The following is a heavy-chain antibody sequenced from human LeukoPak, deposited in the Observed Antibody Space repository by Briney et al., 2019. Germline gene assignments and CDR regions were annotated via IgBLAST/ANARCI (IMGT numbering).Heavy chain of an antibody. D-gene: IGHD3-16*01. J-gene: IGHJ3*02. CDR1: GFTFSDYI. Sequence: GGSLRLSCAASGFTFSDYILDWVRQAPGKGREWVGRIRRGSNSYTTEYAASVKGRFIISRDDSKNSLYLHMNSLKTEDTAVYHCTRDGGEGGNSAFDIWGQGTMVTVSS. V-gene: IGHV3-72*01. CDR2: IRRGSNSYTT. CDR3: TRDGGEGGNSAFDI.